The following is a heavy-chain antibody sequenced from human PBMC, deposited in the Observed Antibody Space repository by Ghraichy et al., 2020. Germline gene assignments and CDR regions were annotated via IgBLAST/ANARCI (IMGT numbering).Heavy chain of an antibody. CDR1: GFTFSGYA. D-gene: IGHD3-16*01. J-gene: IGHJ4*02. V-gene: IGHV3-23*01. CDR2: VSASGGTI. Sequence: GGSLRLSCAASGFTFSGYAMSWVRQSPGKGLEWVSGVSASGGTIYYADSVKGRFTISRDNSKNTLYLQMNSLRAEDTAVYYCAKGVWRSRFDYWGQGTLVTVSS. CDR3: AKGVWRSRFDY.